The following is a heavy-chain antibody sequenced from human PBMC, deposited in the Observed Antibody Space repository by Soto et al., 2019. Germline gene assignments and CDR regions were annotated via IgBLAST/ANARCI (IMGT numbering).Heavy chain of an antibody. J-gene: IGHJ4*02. CDR1: GYTFTSYY. D-gene: IGHD4-17*01. CDR3: ARDYGDYRPYFDY. CDR2: INPSGGST. V-gene: IGHV1-46*01. Sequence: ASVKVSCKASGYTFTSYYMHWVRQAPGQGLEWMGIINPSGGSTSYAQKFQGRVTMTRDTSTSTVYMELRSLRSDDTAVYYCARDYGDYRPYFDYWGQGTLVTVSS.